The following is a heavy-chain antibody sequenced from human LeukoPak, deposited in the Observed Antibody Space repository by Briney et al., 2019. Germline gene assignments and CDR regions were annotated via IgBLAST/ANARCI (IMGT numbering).Heavy chain of an antibody. D-gene: IGHD3-10*01. J-gene: IGHJ5*02. Sequence: GRSLRLSCAASGFTFSSYAMHWVRQAPGKGLEWVAVISYDGSNKYYADSVKGRFTISRDNSKNTLYLQMNSLRAEDTAVYYCARDHGGSGSSWGQGTLVTVSS. CDR3: ARDHGGSGSS. CDR1: GFTFSSYA. CDR2: ISYDGSNK. V-gene: IGHV3-30*14.